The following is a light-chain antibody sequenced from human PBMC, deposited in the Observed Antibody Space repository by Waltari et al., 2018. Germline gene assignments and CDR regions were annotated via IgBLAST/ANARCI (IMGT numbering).Light chain of an antibody. CDR1: PSDKRY. J-gene: IGKJ4*01. V-gene: IGKV3-11*01. CDR3: QHRSNWLT. CDR2: GAS. Sequence: RDSPSDKRYLAWYQQKPGQAPKLLIYGASNRATGVPARFSGSGSGTDFTLTISSLEAEDLAVYYCQHRSNWLTFGGGTKVEI.